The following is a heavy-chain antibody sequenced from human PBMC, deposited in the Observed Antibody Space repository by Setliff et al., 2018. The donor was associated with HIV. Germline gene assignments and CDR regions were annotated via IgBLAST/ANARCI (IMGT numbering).Heavy chain of an antibody. CDR1: GFTFSSYS. J-gene: IGHJ4*02. CDR3: AREGWQRGFDY. CDR2: ISSSSSTI. V-gene: IGHV3-48*04. Sequence: LRLSCAASGFTFSSYSMNWVRQAPGKGLEWVSYISSSSSTIYYADSVKGRFTISRDNAKNSLYLQMNSLRAEDTAVYYCAREGWQRGFDYWGQGTLVTVSS. D-gene: IGHD6-25*01.